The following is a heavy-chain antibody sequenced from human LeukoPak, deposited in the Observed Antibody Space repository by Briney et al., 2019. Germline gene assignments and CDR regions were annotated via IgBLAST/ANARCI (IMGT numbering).Heavy chain of an antibody. CDR3: ARRLSGPLDY. J-gene: IGHJ4*02. CDR1: GGSNSSSNYY. CDR2: IYYSGST. D-gene: IGHD3-16*01. V-gene: IGHV4-39*01. Sequence: PSETLSLTCTVSGGSNSSSNYYWGWIRQPPGKGLEWIGSIYYSGSTYYNPSLKSRVTISVDTSKNQFSLKLSSVTAADTAVYYCARRLSGPLDYWGQGTLVTVSS.